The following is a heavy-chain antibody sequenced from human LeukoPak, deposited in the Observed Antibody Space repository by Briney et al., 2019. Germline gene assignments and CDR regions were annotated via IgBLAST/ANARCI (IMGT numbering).Heavy chain of an antibody. Sequence: PSETLSLTCTVSGGSISSYYWSWIRQPPGKGLEWIGYIYYIGSTNYNPSLKRRVTISVDTSKNQFSLKLSSVTAADTAVYYCARGSILMITFGGVIVADDAFDIWGQGTMVTVSS. CDR3: ARGSILMITFGGVIVADDAFDI. D-gene: IGHD3-16*02. CDR2: IYYIGST. CDR1: GGSISSYY. J-gene: IGHJ3*02. V-gene: IGHV4-59*12.